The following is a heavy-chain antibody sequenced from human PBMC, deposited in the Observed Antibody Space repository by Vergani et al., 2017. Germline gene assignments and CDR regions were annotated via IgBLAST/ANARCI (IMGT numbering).Heavy chain of an antibody. D-gene: IGHD3-10*01. CDR2: ISSTGGGT. CDR1: GFTFSSYA. Sequence: EVQLVESGGGLVQPGGSLRLSCSASGFTFSSYAMHWVRQAPGKRPEYVSAISSTGGGTYYADSVKCRFTISRDNSKTTLYLQMSSLRPKDTAVYYCARDLGDYYGSGSDPYYYYGMDVWGQGTTVTVSS. V-gene: IGHV3-64D*06. CDR3: ARDLGDYYGSGSDPYYYYGMDV. J-gene: IGHJ6*02.